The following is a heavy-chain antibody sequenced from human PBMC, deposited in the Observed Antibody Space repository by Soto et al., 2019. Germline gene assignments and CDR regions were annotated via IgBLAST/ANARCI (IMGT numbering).Heavy chain of an antibody. J-gene: IGHJ6*02. V-gene: IGHV1-69*01. Sequence: QVQLVQSGAEVKKPGSSVKVSCKASGGTFSSYAISWVRQAPGQGLEWMGGIIPIFGTANYAQKFQGRVTITADESTSTAYMEVSSLRSEDTAVYYCARARNEREPRYYYYYGMDVWGQGTTVTVSS. CDR2: IIPIFGTA. CDR3: ARARNEREPRYYYYYGMDV. CDR1: GGTFSSYA. D-gene: IGHD1-26*01.